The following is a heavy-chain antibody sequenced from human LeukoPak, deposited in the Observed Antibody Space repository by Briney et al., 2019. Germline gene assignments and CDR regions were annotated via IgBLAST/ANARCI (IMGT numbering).Heavy chain of an antibody. CDR3: ASGWSGSYFY. CDR2: IYSGGGA. J-gene: IGHJ4*02. V-gene: IGHV3-53*01. CDR1: GFTFSSYW. D-gene: IGHD1-26*01. Sequence: GGSLRLSCAASGFTFSSYWMSWVRQAPGKGLEWVSVIYSGGGAYYADSVKGRFTISRDNSKNTLYLQMNSLRAEDTAVYYCASGWSGSYFYWGQGTLVTVSS.